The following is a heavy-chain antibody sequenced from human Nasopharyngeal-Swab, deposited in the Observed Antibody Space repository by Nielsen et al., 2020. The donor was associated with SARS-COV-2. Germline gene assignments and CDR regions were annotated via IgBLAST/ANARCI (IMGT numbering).Heavy chain of an antibody. CDR2: ITYNGNT. D-gene: IGHD2-8*01. V-gene: IGHV4-31*02. J-gene: IGHJ6*03. Sequence: RQAPGKGLEWIAFITYNGNTYYDPSLKSRVSLSLDTSGNQISLNLTAVTAADTAVYHCASGHTNGYPYHSYYYMDVWGKGTTVTVSS. CDR3: ASGHTNGYPYHSYYYMDV.